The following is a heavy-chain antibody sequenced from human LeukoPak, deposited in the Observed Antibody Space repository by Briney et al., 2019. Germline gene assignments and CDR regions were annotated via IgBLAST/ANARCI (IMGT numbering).Heavy chain of an antibody. V-gene: IGHV3-23*01. Sequence: GGSLRLSCAASGFAFSSYSMSWVRQAPGKGLEWVSAISGSGGSTYYADSVKGRFTISRDNSKNTLYLQMNSLRAEDTAVYYCAKGTSIVGATMDYWGQGTLVTVSS. CDR1: GFAFSSYS. D-gene: IGHD1-26*01. J-gene: IGHJ4*02. CDR2: ISGSGGST. CDR3: AKGTSIVGATMDY.